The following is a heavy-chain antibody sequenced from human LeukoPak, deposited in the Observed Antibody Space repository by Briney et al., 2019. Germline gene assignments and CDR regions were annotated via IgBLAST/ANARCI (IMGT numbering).Heavy chain of an antibody. Sequence: PSETLSLTCTVSGDSINSYYWNWIRQPAGNGLEWIGRIYSSGSTNYNPSLKSRVTMSVDTSKNRLSLTLSSVTAADTAVYYCARGAYCSGAGCSFFDYWGQGTLVTVSS. V-gene: IGHV4-4*07. D-gene: IGHD2-21*01. CDR2: IYSSGST. J-gene: IGHJ4*02. CDR3: ARGAYCSGAGCSFFDY. CDR1: GDSINSYY.